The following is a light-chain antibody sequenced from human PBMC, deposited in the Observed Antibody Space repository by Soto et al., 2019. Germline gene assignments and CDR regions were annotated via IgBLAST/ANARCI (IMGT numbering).Light chain of an antibody. V-gene: IGLV2-14*01. Sequence: QSALTQPASVSGSPGQSITISCTGTSSDVGSYNYVSWYQQHPGKAPKLMIYEVRDRPSGISSRFSGSKSGNTASLTISGLQTEDEADYYCSSYTSSSMLFGHGTKVTVL. CDR1: SSDVGSYNY. J-gene: IGLJ1*01. CDR3: SSYTSSSML. CDR2: EVR.